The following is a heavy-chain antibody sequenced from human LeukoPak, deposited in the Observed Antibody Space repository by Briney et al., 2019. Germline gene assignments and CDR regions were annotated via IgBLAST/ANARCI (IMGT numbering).Heavy chain of an antibody. CDR3: ATRGY. D-gene: IGHD3-10*01. J-gene: IGHJ4*02. CDR2: IYNSGSN. CDR1: GGSISSDY. V-gene: IGHV4-59*08. Sequence: SETLSLTCTVSGGSISSDYWQWIRQPPGKGLEWIGHIYNSGSNNYNPSLKSRVTISIDTSKNQFSLKLTSVTAADTAVYYCATRGYWGQGTLVTVSS.